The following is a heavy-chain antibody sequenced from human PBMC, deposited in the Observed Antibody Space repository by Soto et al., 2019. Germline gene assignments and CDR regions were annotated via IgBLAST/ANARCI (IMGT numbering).Heavy chain of an antibody. CDR3: ARDLEMATIDY. J-gene: IGHJ4*02. D-gene: IGHD5-12*01. Sequence: GGSLRLSCAASGFTFSSYSMNWVRQAPGKGLEGVSSISSSSSYIYYADSVKGRFTISRDNAKNSLYLQMNSLRAEDTAVYYCARDLEMATIDYWGQGTLVTVSS. V-gene: IGHV3-21*01. CDR2: ISSSSSYI. CDR1: GFTFSSYS.